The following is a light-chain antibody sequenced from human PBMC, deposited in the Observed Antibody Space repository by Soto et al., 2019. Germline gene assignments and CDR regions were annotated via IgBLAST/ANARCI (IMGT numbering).Light chain of an antibody. CDR1: SGDIGASKY. J-gene: IGLJ2*01. CDR3: SSYTTRDTFV. Sequence: QSVLTQPASVSGSPGQSITISWTGSSGDIGASKYVSWYQQHPGKAPKLMIYEVSNRPSGVSNRFSGSKSGNTASLTISGLQAEDEADYYCSSYTTRDTFVFAEGTKLTVL. CDR2: EVS. V-gene: IGLV2-14*01.